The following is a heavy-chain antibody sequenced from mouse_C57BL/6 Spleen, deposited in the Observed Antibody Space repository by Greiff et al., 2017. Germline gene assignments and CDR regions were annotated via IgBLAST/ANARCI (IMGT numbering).Heavy chain of an antibody. Sequence: VQLKESVTVLARPGASVKMSCKTSGYTFTSYWMHWVKQRPGQGLEWIGAIYPGNSDTSYNQKFKGKAQLTAVTSASTAYMELSSLTNEDSAVYYCSSRQLNYFDYWGQGNTLTVST. CDR3: SSRQLNYFDY. CDR2: IYPGNSDT. D-gene: IGHD3-2*02. V-gene: IGHV1-5*01. CDR1: GYTFTSYW. J-gene: IGHJ2*01.